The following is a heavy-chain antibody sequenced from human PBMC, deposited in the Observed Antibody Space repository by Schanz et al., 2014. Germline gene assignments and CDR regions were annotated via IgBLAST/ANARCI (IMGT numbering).Heavy chain of an antibody. CDR3: AIIGVMVAVAGTRADY. J-gene: IGHJ4*02. D-gene: IGHD6-19*01. CDR1: GFTFSDYA. CDR2: ISSSGSYI. V-gene: IGHV3-21*01. Sequence: EVQLVESGGGLVQPGGSLRLSCAASGFTFSDYAMSWFRQAPGKGLEWVSSISSSGSYIHYADSVKGRFTISRDNAKNTLYLQMNRLRAEDTALYYCAIIGVMVAVAGTRADYWGQGTLVTVSS.